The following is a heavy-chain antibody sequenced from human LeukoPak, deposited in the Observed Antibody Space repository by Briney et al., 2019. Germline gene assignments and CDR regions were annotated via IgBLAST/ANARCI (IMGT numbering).Heavy chain of an antibody. CDR1: GGSISSSNR. D-gene: IGHD3-16*01. CDR2: IYHSGST. Sequence: PSETLSLTCAVSGGSISSSNRWSWVRQPPGKGLEWIGEIYHSGSTNYNPSLKSRVTISVDKSKNQFSLKLSSVTAADTAVYYCARGVVSWPYYFDYWGQGTLVTVSS. CDR3: ARGVVSWPYYFDY. V-gene: IGHV4-4*02. J-gene: IGHJ4*02.